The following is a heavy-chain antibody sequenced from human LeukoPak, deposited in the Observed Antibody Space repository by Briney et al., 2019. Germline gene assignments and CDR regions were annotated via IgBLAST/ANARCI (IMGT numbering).Heavy chain of an antibody. D-gene: IGHD3/OR15-3a*01. V-gene: IGHV3-11*01. Sequence: GGSLRLSCAPSGFIFSWYYMSWIRQAPGKGLEWVSYISGSGNDISYADSVKGRFTISRYNAKGSLYLQMNSLRAADTAVYYCGTHAGRTGSDDWGQGTLVTVSS. CDR1: GFIFSWYY. CDR3: GTHAGRTGSDD. CDR2: ISGSGNDI. J-gene: IGHJ4*02.